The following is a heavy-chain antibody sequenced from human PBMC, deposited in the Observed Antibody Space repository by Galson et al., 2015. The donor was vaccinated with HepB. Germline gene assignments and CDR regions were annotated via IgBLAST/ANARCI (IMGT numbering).Heavy chain of an antibody. CDR3: ARREMAKHYYYYGMDV. J-gene: IGHJ6*02. CDR1: GYTFTSYG. D-gene: IGHD5-24*01. CDR2: ISAYNGNT. Sequence: SVKVSCKASGYTFTSYGISWVRQAPGQGLEWMGWISAYNGNTNYAQKHQGRVTMTTDTSTSTAYMELRSLRSDDTAVYYCARREMAKHYYYYGMDVWGQGTTVTVSS. V-gene: IGHV1-18*01.